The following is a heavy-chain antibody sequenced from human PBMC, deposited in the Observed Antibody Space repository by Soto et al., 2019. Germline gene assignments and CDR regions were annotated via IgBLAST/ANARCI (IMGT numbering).Heavy chain of an antibody. CDR3: ETGIAGDGYYGMDV. Sequence: GGSLRLSCAASGFTFSSYGMHWVRQAPGKGLEWVAVISYDGSNKYYADSVKGRFTISRDNSKNTLYLQMNSLRAEDTAVYYCETGIAGDGYYGMDVWGQGTTVTVSS. D-gene: IGHD6-13*01. V-gene: IGHV3-30*03. J-gene: IGHJ6*02. CDR1: GFTFSSYG. CDR2: ISYDGSNK.